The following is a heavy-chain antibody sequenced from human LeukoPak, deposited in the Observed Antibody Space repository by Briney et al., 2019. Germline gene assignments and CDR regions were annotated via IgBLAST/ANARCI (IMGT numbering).Heavy chain of an antibody. CDR2: ISTSGSTI. J-gene: IGHJ4*02. V-gene: IGHV3-48*03. CDR3: ARSFYDFVDY. CDR1: GFTFSTYE. Sequence: PGGSLRLSCAASGFTFSTYEMNWVRQAPGKGLEWLSYISTSGSTIYYADSVKGRFTISRDNTKNSLYLQMSSLRAEDTALYCCARSFYDFVDYWGQGTLVTVSS. D-gene: IGHD3-3*01.